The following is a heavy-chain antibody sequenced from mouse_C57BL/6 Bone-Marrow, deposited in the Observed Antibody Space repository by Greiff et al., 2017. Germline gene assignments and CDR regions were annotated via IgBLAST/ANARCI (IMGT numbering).Heavy chain of an antibody. CDR1: GYTFTSYW. CDR3: AREGYYASSYPFYWYFDV. Sequence: QVQLQQPGAELVMPGASVKLSCKASGYTFTSYWMHWVKQRPGQGLEWIGEIDPSDSYTNYNQKFKGKSTLTVDKSSSTAYMQLSSLTSEDSAVYYCAREGYYASSYPFYWYFDVWGTGTTVTVSS. V-gene: IGHV1-69*01. CDR2: IDPSDSYT. D-gene: IGHD1-1*01. J-gene: IGHJ1*03.